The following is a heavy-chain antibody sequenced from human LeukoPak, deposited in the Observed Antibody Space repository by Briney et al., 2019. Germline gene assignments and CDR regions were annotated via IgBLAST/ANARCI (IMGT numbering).Heavy chain of an antibody. Sequence: GASVKVSCKASGYTFIGYYMHWVRQAPGQGLEWMGWINPNSGGTNYAQKFQGRVTMTRERSISTAYMELSRLRSDDTAVYYCAKDHTIRSFDSWGQGTLVTVSS. CDR2: INPNSGGT. CDR3: AKDHTIRSFDS. J-gene: IGHJ4*02. CDR1: GYTFIGYY. D-gene: IGHD1-14*01. V-gene: IGHV1-2*02.